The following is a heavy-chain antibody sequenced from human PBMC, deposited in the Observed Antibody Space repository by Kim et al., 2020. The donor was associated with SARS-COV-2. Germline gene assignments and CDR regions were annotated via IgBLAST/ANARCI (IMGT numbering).Heavy chain of an antibody. Sequence: GGSLRLSCAASGFTFSSYAMSWVRQAPGKGLEWVSAISGSGGSTYYADSVKGRFTISRDNSKNTLYLQMNSLRAEDTAVYYCAKGSDASHGSFGYEEGATAFDIWGQGTMVTVSS. CDR2: ISGSGGST. CDR3: AKGSDASHGSFGYEEGATAFDI. CDR1: GFTFSSYA. V-gene: IGHV3-23*01. D-gene: IGHD5-12*01. J-gene: IGHJ3*02.